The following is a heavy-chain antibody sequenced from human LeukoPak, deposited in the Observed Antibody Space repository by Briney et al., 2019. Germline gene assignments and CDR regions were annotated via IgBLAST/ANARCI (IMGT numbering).Heavy chain of an antibody. J-gene: IGHJ4*02. V-gene: IGHV3-20*04. CDR3: ARDERLLSFLK. Sequence: GGSLRLSCAASGFTFDDYGMSWVRQAPGKGLEWVSGINWNGGSTGYADSVKGRFTISRDNSKNTLYLQMNILRAEDTAIYYCARDERLLSFLKWGQGTLVTVSS. CDR2: INWNGGST. D-gene: IGHD3-3*01. CDR1: GFTFDDYG.